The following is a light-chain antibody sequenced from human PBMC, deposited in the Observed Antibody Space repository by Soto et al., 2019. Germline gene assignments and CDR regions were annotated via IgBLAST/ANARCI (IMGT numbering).Light chain of an antibody. CDR3: QQRNSWPPPT. Sequence: EIALTQSPATLSLSPGERATLSCRASQTISNSFAWYQEKPGQAPRLLIYDSSNRATGIPPRFSGGGSGTDFTLTIRSLEPEDFAVYYCQQRNSWPPPTFGGGTRVEI. CDR2: DSS. V-gene: IGKV3-11*01. CDR1: QTISNS. J-gene: IGKJ4*01.